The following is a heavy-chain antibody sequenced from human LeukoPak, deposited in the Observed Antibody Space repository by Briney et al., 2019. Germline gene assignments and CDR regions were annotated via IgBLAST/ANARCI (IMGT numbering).Heavy chain of an antibody. CDR3: ATTVWFGELYYFDY. Sequence: GGSLRLSCAASGFTFSSYAMSWVRQAPGKGLEWASAISGSGGSTYYADSVKGRFTISRDNSKNTLYLQMNSLRAEDTAVYYCATTVWFGELYYFDYWGQGTLVTVSS. CDR2: ISGSGGST. CDR1: GFTFSSYA. D-gene: IGHD3-10*01. V-gene: IGHV3-23*01. J-gene: IGHJ4*02.